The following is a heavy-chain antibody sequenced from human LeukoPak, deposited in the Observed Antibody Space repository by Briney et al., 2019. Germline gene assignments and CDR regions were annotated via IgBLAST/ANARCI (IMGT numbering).Heavy chain of an antibody. J-gene: IGHJ4*02. Sequence: SETLSPTCAVYGGSFSGYYWSWIRQPPGKGPEWIGEINHSGSTNYNPSLKSRVTISVDTSKNQFSLKLSSVTAADTAVYYCARDYYDTSGLLTKYYFDYWGQGTLVTVSS. CDR2: INHSGST. CDR3: ARDYYDTSGLLTKYYFDY. V-gene: IGHV4-34*01. CDR1: GGSFSGYY. D-gene: IGHD3-22*01.